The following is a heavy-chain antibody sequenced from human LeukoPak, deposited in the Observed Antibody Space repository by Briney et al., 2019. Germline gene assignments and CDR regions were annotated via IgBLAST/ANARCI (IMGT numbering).Heavy chain of an antibody. J-gene: IGHJ5*02. CDR3: ARDSSVEDTAWWFDP. Sequence: ASVKVSCKASGYTFTSYYMHWVRQAPGQGLEWMGIINPSGGSTSYAQKFQGRVTMTRDMSTSTDYMELSSLRSEDTAVYYCARDSSVEDTAWWFDPWGQGTLVTVSS. CDR2: INPSGGST. CDR1: GYTFTSYY. D-gene: IGHD3-10*01. V-gene: IGHV1-46*01.